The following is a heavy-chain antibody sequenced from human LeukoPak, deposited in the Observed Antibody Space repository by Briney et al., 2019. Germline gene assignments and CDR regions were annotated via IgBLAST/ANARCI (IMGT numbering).Heavy chain of an antibody. CDR1: GYTFTGYY. Sequence: ASVKVSCKASGYTFTGYYMHWVRQAPGQGLEWMRWINPNSGGTNYAQKFQGRVTMTRDTSISTAYMELSRLRSDDTAVYYCARDSSPGTYYDFWSGLGYWGQGTLVTVSS. CDR3: ARDSSPGTYYDFWSGLGY. V-gene: IGHV1-2*02. J-gene: IGHJ4*02. CDR2: INPNSGGT. D-gene: IGHD3-3*01.